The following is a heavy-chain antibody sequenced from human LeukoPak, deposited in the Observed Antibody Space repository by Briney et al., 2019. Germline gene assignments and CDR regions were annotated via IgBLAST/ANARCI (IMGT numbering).Heavy chain of an antibody. J-gene: IGHJ4*02. CDR2: IYYSGST. CDR3: ARDLFYYGSGSYYLLSSGSSD. D-gene: IGHD3-10*01. V-gene: IGHV4-39*07. Sequence: SETLSLTCTVSGGSISSSYYWGWIRQPPGKGLEWIGSIYYSGSTYYNPSLKSRVTISVDTSKNQFSLKLSSVTTADTAVYYCARDLFYYGSGSYYLLSSGSSDWGQGTLVTVSS. CDR1: GGSISSSYY.